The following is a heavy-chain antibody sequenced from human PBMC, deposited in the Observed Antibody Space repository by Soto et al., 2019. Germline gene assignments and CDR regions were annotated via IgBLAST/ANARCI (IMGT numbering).Heavy chain of an antibody. CDR3: ARDRYGLDV. V-gene: IGHV4-59*12. CDR1: GGSISGSY. J-gene: IGHJ6*02. Sequence: SETLSLTCTVTGGSISGSYWSWIRQPPGKGLEWIGYIYYSGSTNYNPSLESRVTISVDTSKNQFSLKLTSLSAADTAVYFCARDRYGLDVWGQENTVTVSS. CDR2: IYYSGST.